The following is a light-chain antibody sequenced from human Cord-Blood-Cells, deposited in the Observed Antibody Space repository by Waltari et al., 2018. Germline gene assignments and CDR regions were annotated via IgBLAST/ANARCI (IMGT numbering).Light chain of an antibody. V-gene: IGLV2-23*01. CDR3: CSYAGSSTWV. CDR2: EGS. J-gene: IGLJ3*02. CDR1: SSDVGSYNL. Sequence: QSALTQPASVSGSPGQSITISCTGTSSDVGSYNLVPWYQQHPGKAPKLMIYEGSKRPSGVSNRFSDSKSGNTASLTISGLQAEDEADYYCCSYAGSSTWVFGGGTKLTVL.